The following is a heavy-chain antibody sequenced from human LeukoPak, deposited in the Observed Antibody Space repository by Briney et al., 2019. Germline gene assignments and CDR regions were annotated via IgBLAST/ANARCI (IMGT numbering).Heavy chain of an antibody. D-gene: IGHD6-13*01. J-gene: IGHJ5*02. CDR2: INHSGST. Sequence: KPSETLSLTCAVYGGSFSGYYWSWIRQPPGKGLEWIGEINHSGSTNYNPSLKSRVTISVDTSKNQFSLKLSSVTAADTAVYYCARGRGIAAAGIRWFDPWGQGTLVTVSS. CDR1: GGSFSGYY. CDR3: ARGRGIAAAGIRWFDP. V-gene: IGHV4-34*01.